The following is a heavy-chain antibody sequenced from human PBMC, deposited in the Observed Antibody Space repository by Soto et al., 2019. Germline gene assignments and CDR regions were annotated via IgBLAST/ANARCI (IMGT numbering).Heavy chain of an antibody. CDR3: ARVERGITIFGVVIPPFDS. Sequence: QVQLVESGGGLVKPGGSLRLSCAASGFTFSDYYMSWIRQAPGKGLEWVSYISSSGSTIYYADSVKGRFTISRDNAKXXLXXQMNSLRAEDTAVYYCARVERGITIFGVVIPPFDSWGQGTLVTVSS. V-gene: IGHV3-11*01. J-gene: IGHJ4*02. CDR1: GFTFSDYY. CDR2: ISSSGSTI. D-gene: IGHD3-3*01.